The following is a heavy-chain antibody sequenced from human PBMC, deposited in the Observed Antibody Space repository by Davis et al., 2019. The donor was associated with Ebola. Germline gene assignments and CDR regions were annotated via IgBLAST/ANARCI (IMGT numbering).Heavy chain of an antibody. J-gene: IGHJ4*02. Sequence: PGGSLRLSCTASGFTFTNYWMRWVRQAPGKGLEWVATIKQDESEKYYVESVRGRFAISRDNVKNLMYLQMNSLRAEDTAVYYCARGGYYSFDYWGQGTLVTVSS. CDR3: ARGGYYSFDY. D-gene: IGHD2-15*01. CDR2: IKQDESEK. CDR1: GFTFTNYW. V-gene: IGHV3-7*01.